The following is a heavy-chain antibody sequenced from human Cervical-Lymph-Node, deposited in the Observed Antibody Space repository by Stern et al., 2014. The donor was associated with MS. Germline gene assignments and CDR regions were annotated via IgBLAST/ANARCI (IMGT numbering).Heavy chain of an antibody. J-gene: IGHJ4*02. CDR3: VRDQGGIAAS. D-gene: IGHD6-13*01. V-gene: IGHV1-69*01. CDR2: ISPLFGTT. Sequence: VQLEESGAEVKQPGSSMKVSCKASGGTFSSIEISWVRQAPGQGHEWLGGISPLFGTTNYAQQVQGRVTIVADESTNTVNMELSRLRSEDTAVYYCVRDQGGIAASWGQGTLVTVSS. CDR1: GGTFSSIE.